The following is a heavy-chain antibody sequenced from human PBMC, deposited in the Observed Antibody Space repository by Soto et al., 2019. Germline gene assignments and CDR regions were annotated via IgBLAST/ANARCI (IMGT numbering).Heavy chain of an antibody. D-gene: IGHD7-27*01. Sequence: QVQLVESGGGVVQPGRSLRLSCAASGFTFSSYGMHWVRQAPGKGLEWVAVISYDGSNKYYADSVKGRFTISRDNSKNTVYLQMNSLRAEDAAVYYCAKGAGDVNWFDPWGQGTLVTVSS. CDR1: GFTFSSYG. CDR3: AKGAGDVNWFDP. V-gene: IGHV3-30*18. CDR2: ISYDGSNK. J-gene: IGHJ5*02.